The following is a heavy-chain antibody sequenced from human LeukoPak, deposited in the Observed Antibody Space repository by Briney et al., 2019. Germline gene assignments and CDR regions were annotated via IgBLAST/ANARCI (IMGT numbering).Heavy chain of an antibody. D-gene: IGHD6-19*01. Sequence: GGSLRLSCAASGFTFSSYAMNWVRQAPGKGLEWVSSISGSGYSTYYADSVKGRFTISRDNSKNTLYLQMNSLRAEDTAVYYCAKGSSGWSYYYYGMDVWGQGTTVTVSS. CDR2: ISGSGYST. J-gene: IGHJ6*02. CDR1: GFTFSSYA. V-gene: IGHV3-23*01. CDR3: AKGSSGWSYYYYGMDV.